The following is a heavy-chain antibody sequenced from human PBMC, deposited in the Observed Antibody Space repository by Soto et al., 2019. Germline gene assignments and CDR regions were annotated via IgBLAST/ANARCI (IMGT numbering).Heavy chain of an antibody. V-gene: IGHV4-38-2*01. CDR2: IYHSGST. Sequence: LSLTCAVSGYSISSGYYWGWIRQPPGKGLEWIGSIYHSGSTYYNPSLKSRVTISVDTSKNQFSLKLSSVTAADTAVYYCARGFGVVITYFDYWGQGTLVTVSS. D-gene: IGHD3-3*01. CDR1: GYSISSGYY. CDR3: ARGFGVVITYFDY. J-gene: IGHJ4*02.